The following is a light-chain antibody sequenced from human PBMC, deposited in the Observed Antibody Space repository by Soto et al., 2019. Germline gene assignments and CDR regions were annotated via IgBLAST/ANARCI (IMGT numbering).Light chain of an antibody. CDR1: QSISSW. CDR3: QQYNSYSYP. V-gene: IGKV1-5*01. J-gene: IGKJ2*01. Sequence: ASVGDRVTITCRASQSISSWLAWYQQKPGKAPKLLIYDASSLESGVPSRFSGSGSGTEFTLTISSLQPDDFATYYCQQYNSYSYPFAKGT. CDR2: DAS.